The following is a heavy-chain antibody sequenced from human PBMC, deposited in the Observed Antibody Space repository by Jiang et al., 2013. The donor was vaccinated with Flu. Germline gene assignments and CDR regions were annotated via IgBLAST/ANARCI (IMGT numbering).Heavy chain of an antibody. V-gene: IGHV1-69*01. D-gene: IGHD2-8*01. Sequence: QLVESGAEVKKPGSSVKVSCKASGGPFSNNAFSWVRQAPGQGLEWLGGIVPRFGSANYGRKLQGRVTITADESTNIVYMEVRSLRSDDTAIYYCASLQPTHCLNGVCTQFDNWGGGTLVTVSS. CDR2: IVPRFGSA. CDR1: GGPFSNNA. J-gene: IGHJ4*02. CDR3: ASLQPTHCLNGVCTQFDN.